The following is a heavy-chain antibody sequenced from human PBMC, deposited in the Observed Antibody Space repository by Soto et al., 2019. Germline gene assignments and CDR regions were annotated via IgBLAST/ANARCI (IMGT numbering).Heavy chain of an antibody. Sequence: TSETLSLTCTVSGGSISSNYWTWIRQPPGKGLEWIGYVYNSGSTNYSPSLKSRVTISEDTSKSQFSLKVNSMTAADTAVYYCARYRREAVAGYALDNWGKGILVTVSS. V-gene: IGHV4-59*01. CDR1: GGSISSNY. CDR3: ARYRREAVAGYALDN. J-gene: IGHJ1*01. D-gene: IGHD6-13*01. CDR2: VYNSGST.